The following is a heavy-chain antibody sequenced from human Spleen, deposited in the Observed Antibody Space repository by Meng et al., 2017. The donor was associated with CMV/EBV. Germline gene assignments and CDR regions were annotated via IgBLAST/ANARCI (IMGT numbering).Heavy chain of an antibody. J-gene: IGHJ3*02. CDR2: IYYSGST. Sequence: SETLSLTCTVSGGSINNYYWTWIRQPPGKGLEWIGYIYYSGSTNYNPSLKSRVTISVDTSKNHFSLKLSSVTAADTAVYYCARADIVVVVAATRSCAFDIWGQGTMVTVSS. D-gene: IGHD2-15*01. CDR1: GGSINNYY. CDR3: ARADIVVVVAATRSCAFDI. V-gene: IGHV4-59*08.